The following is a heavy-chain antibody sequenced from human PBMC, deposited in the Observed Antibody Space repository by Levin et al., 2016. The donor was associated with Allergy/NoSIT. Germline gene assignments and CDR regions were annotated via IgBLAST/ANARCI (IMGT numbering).Heavy chain of an antibody. Sequence: SETLSLTCTVSGGSTRTYYCSWIRQPAGKRLEYIGRIYSSGATSYHPSLKSRVTMSVDTSKNQFSLKLTSVTAADTAVYYCARAVAATGEVDHWGQGTLVTVSS. CDR1: GGSTRTYY. V-gene: IGHV4-4*07. CDR3: ARAVAATGEVDH. D-gene: IGHD6-19*01. CDR2: IYSSGAT. J-gene: IGHJ4*02.